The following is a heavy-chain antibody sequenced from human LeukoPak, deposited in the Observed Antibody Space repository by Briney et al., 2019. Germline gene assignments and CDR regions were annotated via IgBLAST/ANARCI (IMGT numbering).Heavy chain of an antibody. Sequence: ASVKVSCKASGYTFTGYYIHWVRQAPGQGLEWMGWINPNSGGTNNAQKFQGRVTMTRDTSISTAYMELSRLRSDDTAVYYCARVLFYSSGNKSNRVDYWGQGTLLTVSS. CDR1: GYTFTGYY. CDR2: INPNSGGT. CDR3: ARVLFYSSGNKSNRVDY. D-gene: IGHD6-19*01. J-gene: IGHJ4*02. V-gene: IGHV1-2*02.